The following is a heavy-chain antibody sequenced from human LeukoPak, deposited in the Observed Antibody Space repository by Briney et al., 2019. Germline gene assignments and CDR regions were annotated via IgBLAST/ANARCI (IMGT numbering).Heavy chain of an antibody. Sequence: GESLRLSCAASGFRLSSYWMSWVRQAPGKGLEWVANIKYDGSGKYYVDSVKGRFTISRDDAKNSLYLEMNSLRAEDTAVYYCARDLFSGSYQEDFWGQGTLVTVSS. J-gene: IGHJ4*02. CDR3: ARDLFSGSYQEDF. D-gene: IGHD1-26*01. CDR2: IKYDGSGK. V-gene: IGHV3-7*01. CDR1: GFRLSSYW.